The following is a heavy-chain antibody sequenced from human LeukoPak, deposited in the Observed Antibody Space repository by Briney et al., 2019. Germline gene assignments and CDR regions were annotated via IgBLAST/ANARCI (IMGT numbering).Heavy chain of an antibody. CDR2: IYSGGST. V-gene: IGHV3-53*01. D-gene: IGHD1-14*01. J-gene: IGHJ6*03. Sequence: GGSLRLSCAASGFTVSSNYMSWVRQAPGKGLEWVSVIYSGGSTYYADSVKGRFTISRDNSKNTLYLQMNSLRAEDTAVYYCARDVPHRKRSPRIPYYYYYYYMDVWGKGTTVTVSS. CDR1: GFTVSSNY. CDR3: ARDVPHRKRSPRIPYYYYYYYMDV.